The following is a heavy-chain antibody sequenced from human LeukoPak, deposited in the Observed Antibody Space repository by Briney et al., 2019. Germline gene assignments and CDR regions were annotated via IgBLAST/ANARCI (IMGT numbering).Heavy chain of an antibody. V-gene: IGHV4-31*03. CDR2: IYYSGST. J-gene: IGHJ6*02. CDR3: ARDRNYYGMDV. Sequence: SQTLSLTCTVSGGSISSGGYYWSWIRQYPGKGLKWIGYIYYSGSTYYNPSLKSRVTISVDTSKNQFSLKLSSVTAADTAVYYCARDRNYYGMDVWGQGTTVTVSS. CDR1: GGSISSGGYY.